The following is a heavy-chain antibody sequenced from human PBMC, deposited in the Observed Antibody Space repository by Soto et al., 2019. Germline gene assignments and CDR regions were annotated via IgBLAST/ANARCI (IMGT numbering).Heavy chain of an antibody. J-gene: IGHJ4*02. CDR2: INPMFNST. CDR1: GGTFDHAA. Sequence: QVQLVQSGAEVKKPGSSVKVSCEAPGGTFDHAAITWVRQAPGQGLEWVGGINPMFNSTHYAQKFQGRVTITADAVTSTAFTDLTGLSSDDTAVYYSARQLLAADYWGQGTLLVVSS. D-gene: IGHD5-18*01. V-gene: IGHV1-69*01. CDR3: ARQLLAADY.